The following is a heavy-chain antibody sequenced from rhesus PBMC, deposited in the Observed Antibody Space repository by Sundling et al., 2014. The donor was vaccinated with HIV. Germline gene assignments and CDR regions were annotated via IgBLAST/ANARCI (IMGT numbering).Heavy chain of an antibody. Sequence: EVQLVESGGGLVQPGGSLRLSCSASGFTFSSYGMSWVRQAPGKGLEWISVISSGGGSTYYADSVKGRFTISRDNSKNTLSLQMNSLRAEDTAVYYCAKDLYDSGSGLDSWGQGVVVTVSS. D-gene: IGHD3-28*01. CDR3: AKDLYDSGSGLDS. CDR2: ISSGGGST. CDR1: GFTFSSYG. J-gene: IGHJ6*01. V-gene: IGHV3S42*01.